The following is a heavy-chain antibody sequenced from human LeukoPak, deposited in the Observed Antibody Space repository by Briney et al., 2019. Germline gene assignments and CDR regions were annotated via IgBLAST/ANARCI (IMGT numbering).Heavy chain of an antibody. CDR2: NYYNGST. J-gene: IGHJ4*02. V-gene: IGHV4-39*02. Sequence: PSETLSLTCTVSGRSISSSNYYWGRIRQPPGKGLDWFGNNYYNGSTYYNPSIKSRVTISVDTSENHYSLKLSSVTAADTAVYYCARLKFCSAGSCYGGVYDYWGQGTLVTVSS. CDR1: GRSISSSNYY. CDR3: ARLKFCSAGSCYGGVYDY. D-gene: IGHD2-15*01.